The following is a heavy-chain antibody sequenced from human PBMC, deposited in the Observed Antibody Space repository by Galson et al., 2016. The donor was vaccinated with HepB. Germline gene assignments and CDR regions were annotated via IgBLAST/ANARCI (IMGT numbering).Heavy chain of an antibody. CDR3: AIDPSQWHDLLFGN. D-gene: IGHD6-19*01. Sequence: SLRLSCAASGFTFDKHGMTWFRQAPGKGLEWVSTICGRCGDMDYADPVKGRFTISRDDSKNTLYLHMNSLRVEDTAIYYCAIDPSQWHDLLFGNWAQGTLVTVSA. CDR1: GFTFDKHG. J-gene: IGHJ4*02. V-gene: IGHV3-23*01. CDR2: ICGRCGDM.